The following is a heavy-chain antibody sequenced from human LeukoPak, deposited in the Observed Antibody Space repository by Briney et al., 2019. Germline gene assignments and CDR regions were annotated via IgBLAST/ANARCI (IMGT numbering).Heavy chain of an antibody. CDR2: IYSGGST. CDR1: GFTVSSNY. J-gene: IGHJ6*02. V-gene: IGHV3-53*01. D-gene: IGHD6-19*01. CDR3: ASSGGDTPYYYYYYGMDV. Sequence: GGSLRLSCAASGFTVSSNYMSWVRQAPGKGLEWVSVIYSGGSTYYADSVKGRFTISRDNSKNTLYLQMNSLRAEDTAVYYCASSGGDTPYYYYYYGMDVWGQGTTVTVSS.